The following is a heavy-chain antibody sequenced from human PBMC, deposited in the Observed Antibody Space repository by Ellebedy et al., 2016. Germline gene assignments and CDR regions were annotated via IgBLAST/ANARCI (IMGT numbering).Heavy chain of an antibody. CDR2: IIPIFGTA. V-gene: IGHV1-69*06. D-gene: IGHD3-10*01. Sequence: SVTVSCXASGGTFSSYAISWVRQAPGQGLEWMGGIIPIFGTANYAQKFQGRVTITADKSTSTAYMELSSLRSEDTAVYYCASFGGVSIHYYGMDVWGQGTTVTVSS. CDR1: GGTFSSYA. J-gene: IGHJ6*02. CDR3: ASFGGVSIHYYGMDV.